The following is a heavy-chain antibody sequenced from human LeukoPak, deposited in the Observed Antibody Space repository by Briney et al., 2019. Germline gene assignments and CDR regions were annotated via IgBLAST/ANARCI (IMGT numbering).Heavy chain of an antibody. V-gene: IGHV3-9*01. Sequence: PGRSLRLSCAASGFTFDDYAMHWVRQAPGKGLEWVSGISWNSGSIGYADSVKGRFTISRDNAKNSLYLQMNSLRAEDTALYYCAKDTRSYGAIPYYFDYWGQGTLVTVSS. D-gene: IGHD2-2*02. CDR3: AKDTRSYGAIPYYFDY. J-gene: IGHJ4*02. CDR1: GFTFDDYA. CDR2: ISWNSGSI.